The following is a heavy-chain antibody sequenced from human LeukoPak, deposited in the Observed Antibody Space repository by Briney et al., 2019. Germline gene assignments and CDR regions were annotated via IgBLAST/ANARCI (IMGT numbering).Heavy chain of an antibody. CDR3: ARADTSAFDY. CDR2: TYYRSKWCN. V-gene: IGHV6-1*01. Sequence: SQTLSLTCAISGDSVSSNSASWNWIRQSPSRGLEWLGKTYYRSKWCNDFAVSVKSRITINPDTSKNQFSLQLNSVTPEDTAVYYCARADTSAFDYWGQGTLVTVSS. J-gene: IGHJ4*02. CDR1: GDSVSSNSAS. D-gene: IGHD3-16*01.